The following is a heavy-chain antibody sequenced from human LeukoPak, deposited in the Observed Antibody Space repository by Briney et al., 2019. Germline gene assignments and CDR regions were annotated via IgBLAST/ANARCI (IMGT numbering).Heavy chain of an antibody. V-gene: IGHV3-21*01. J-gene: IGHJ4*02. Sequence: GGSLRLSCAASGFTFSSYSMNWVRQAPGKGLEWVSSISSSSYIYYADSVKGRFTISRDNAKNSLYLQMNSLRAEDTAVYYCARDKQWLLLDYWGQGTLVTVSS. CDR2: ISSSSYI. D-gene: IGHD6-19*01. CDR1: GFTFSSYS. CDR3: ARDKQWLLLDY.